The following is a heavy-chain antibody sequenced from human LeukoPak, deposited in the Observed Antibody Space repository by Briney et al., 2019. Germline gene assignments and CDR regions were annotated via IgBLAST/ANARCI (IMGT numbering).Heavy chain of an antibody. V-gene: IGHV1-46*01. Sequence: ASVKVSCKASEYTFTSYYMHWVRQAPGQGLEWMGIINPSGGSTSYAQKFQGRVTMTRDTSTSTVYMELSSLRSEDTAVYYCARDREVVTFYYGMDVWGQGTTVTVSS. CDR2: INPSGGST. D-gene: IGHD4-23*01. CDR3: ARDREVVTFYYGMDV. CDR1: EYTFTSYY. J-gene: IGHJ6*02.